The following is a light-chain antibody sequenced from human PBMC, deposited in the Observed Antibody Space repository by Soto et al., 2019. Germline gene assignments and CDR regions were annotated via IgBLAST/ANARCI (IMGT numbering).Light chain of an antibody. Sequence: DIRMTQSPSSLSVSVGDGVTITCRASETINNYLNWYQQKPGRAPKLLIHAASTLQSGVPSRFRGSGTGTDVPLTISSLQPADFATYSCQQSYTTPWTFGLGTRVEI. V-gene: IGKV1-39*01. CDR2: AAS. J-gene: IGKJ1*01. CDR3: QQSYTTPWT. CDR1: ETINNY.